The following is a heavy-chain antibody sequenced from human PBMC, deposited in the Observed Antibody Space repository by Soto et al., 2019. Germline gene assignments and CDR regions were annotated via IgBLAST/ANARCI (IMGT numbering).Heavy chain of an antibody. CDR1: GGTFSSYA. Sequence: RASVKVSCKASGGTFSSYAISWVRQAPGQGLEWMGGIIPIFGTANYAQKFQGRVTITADESTSTAYMELSSLRSEDTAVYYCAREINTDYFFYGMDVWSPGTTVTVS. CDR3: AREINTDYFFYGMDV. V-gene: IGHV1-69*13. CDR2: IIPIFGTA. D-gene: IGHD5-18*01. J-gene: IGHJ6*02.